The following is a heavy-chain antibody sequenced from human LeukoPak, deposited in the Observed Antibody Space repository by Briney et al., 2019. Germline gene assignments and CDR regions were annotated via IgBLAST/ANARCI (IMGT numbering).Heavy chain of an antibody. CDR1: GYSISSGYY. CDR2: IYYSGST. D-gene: IGHD4-17*01. CDR3: ARGLRTLYY. Sequence: ASETLSLTCAVSGYSISSGYYWGWIRQPPGKGLEWIGYIYYSGSTNYNPSLKSRVTISVDTSKNQFSLKLSSVTAADTAVYYCARGLRTLYYWGQGTLVTVSS. V-gene: IGHV4-61*01. J-gene: IGHJ4*02.